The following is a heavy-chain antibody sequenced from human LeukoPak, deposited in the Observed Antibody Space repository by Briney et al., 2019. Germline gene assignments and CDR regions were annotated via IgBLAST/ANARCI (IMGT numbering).Heavy chain of an antibody. Sequence: GGSLRLSCAASGFTFSNYAMNWVRQAPGKGLEWVSTISGSGISTYYADSVKGRFTISRDNSKNTLYLQMDSLRAEDTAVYYCAKDSSHIVVVPAADSDYWGQGTLVTVSS. CDR3: AKDSSHIVVVPAADSDY. CDR2: ISGSGIST. CDR1: GFTFSNYA. D-gene: IGHD2-2*01. V-gene: IGHV3-23*01. J-gene: IGHJ4*02.